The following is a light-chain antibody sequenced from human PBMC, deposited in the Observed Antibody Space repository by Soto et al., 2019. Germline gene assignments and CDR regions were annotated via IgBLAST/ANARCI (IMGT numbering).Light chain of an antibody. V-gene: IGLV1-44*01. CDR3: AAWDDSPNGPV. CDR1: NSNVGSNS. J-gene: IGLJ2*01. Sequence: QSVLTQPPSASGTPGQTVSISCSGRNSNVGSNSVAWYQQVPGTAPKLLIYSDNQRPSGVPDRFSGSKSGTSASLAIGGLQSEDEADYYCAAWDDSPNGPVFGGGTKLTV. CDR2: SDN.